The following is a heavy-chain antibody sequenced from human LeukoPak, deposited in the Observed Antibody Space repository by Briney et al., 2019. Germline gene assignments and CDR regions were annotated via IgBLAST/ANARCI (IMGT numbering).Heavy chain of an antibody. CDR3: AREGGIAAAPFNYFDY. J-gene: IGHJ4*02. CDR2: IYTSGST. D-gene: IGHD6-13*01. CDR1: GGSISSYY. Sequence: SETLSLTCTVSGGSISSYYWSWIRQPAGKGLEWIGRIYTSGSTNYNPSLKSRVTMSVDTSKNQFSLKLSSVTAADTAVYYCAREGGIAAAPFNYFDYWGQGTLVTVSS. V-gene: IGHV4-4*07.